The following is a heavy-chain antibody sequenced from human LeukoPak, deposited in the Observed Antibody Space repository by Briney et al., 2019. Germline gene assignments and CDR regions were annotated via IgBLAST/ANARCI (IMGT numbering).Heavy chain of an antibody. CDR3: ASDITIFGVGSAFDI. CDR1: GFTFSSYS. D-gene: IGHD3-3*01. Sequence: GGSLRLSCAASGFTFSSYSMNWVRQAPGKGLEWVSSISSSSSYIYYADSVKGRFTISRDNAKNSLYLQMNSLRAEDTAVYYCASDITIFGVGSAFDIWGQGTMVTVSS. J-gene: IGHJ3*02. CDR2: ISSSSSYI. V-gene: IGHV3-21*01.